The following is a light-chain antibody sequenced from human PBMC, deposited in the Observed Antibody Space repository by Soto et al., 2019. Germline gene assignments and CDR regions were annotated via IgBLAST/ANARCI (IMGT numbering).Light chain of an antibody. CDR1: QSVSSNY. CDR2: GAS. CDR3: QQYGRSSVT. V-gene: IGKV3-20*01. Sequence: EIVLTQSPGTLSLSPGERATLSCRASQSVSSNYLAWYQQKPGQAPRLLIYGASSRATGIPDRFSGSGSGTDFTLIISRLEPDDFAVYYCQQYGRSSVTFGQGTKVEIK. J-gene: IGKJ1*01.